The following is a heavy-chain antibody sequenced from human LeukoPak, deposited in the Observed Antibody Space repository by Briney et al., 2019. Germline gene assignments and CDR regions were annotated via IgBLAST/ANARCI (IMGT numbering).Heavy chain of an antibody. J-gene: IGHJ4*02. V-gene: IGHV1-2*06. CDR1: GYTFTGYY. D-gene: IGHD1-26*01. Sequence: ASVKASCKASGYTFTGYYMHWVRQAPGQGLEWMGRIDPDSGGTKSAQKFQGRVIMTRDTSISTAYLDLSRLRSDDTAVYFCARSVGATLLDHWGQGSLVTVSS. CDR3: ARSVGATLLDH. CDR2: IDPDSGGT.